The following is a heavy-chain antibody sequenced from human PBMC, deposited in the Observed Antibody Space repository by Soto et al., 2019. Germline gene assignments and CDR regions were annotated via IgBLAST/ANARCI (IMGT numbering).Heavy chain of an antibody. CDR3: ARVYSSSSGRAIDY. CDR1: GFTFSSYW. V-gene: IGHV3-7*01. Sequence: VGSLRLSCAASGFTFSSYWMSWVRQAPGKGLEWVANIKQDGSEKDYVDSVKGRFTISRDNAKNSLYLQMNSLRAEDTAVYYCARVYSSSSGRAIDYWGQGTLVTVSS. D-gene: IGHD6-6*01. CDR2: IKQDGSEK. J-gene: IGHJ4*02.